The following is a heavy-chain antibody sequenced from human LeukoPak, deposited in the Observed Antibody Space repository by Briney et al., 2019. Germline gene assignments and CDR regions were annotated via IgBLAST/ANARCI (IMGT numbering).Heavy chain of an antibody. CDR2: IYHGGGTT. Sequence: PSETLSLTCAVSGGSIRSSNWWSWVRQPPGKGLEWIGEIYHGGGTTNYNPSLKSRVTISVDKSKNQFSLQLSSVTAADTALYYCARPTGRGGYPTDPFDIWGQGTMVTVSS. V-gene: IGHV4-4*02. J-gene: IGHJ3*02. CDR1: GGSIRSSNW. CDR3: ARPTGRGGYPTDPFDI. D-gene: IGHD6-25*01.